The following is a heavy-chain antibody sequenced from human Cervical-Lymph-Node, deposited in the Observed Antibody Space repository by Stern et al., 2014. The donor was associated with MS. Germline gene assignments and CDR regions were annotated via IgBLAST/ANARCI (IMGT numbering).Heavy chain of an antibody. V-gene: IGHV3-74*02. Sequence: EVQLVESGGGLVQPGGSLRLSCAASGFNFSSYWMHWVRQFPEKGLFWVSQINRDGSDTSYADPVKGRFSISRDNIRNMLYLRMTSLRAEDTAVYYCARGVGDYWGQGARVTVSS. D-gene: IGHD3-16*01. CDR2: INRDGSDT. CDR1: GFNFSSYW. CDR3: ARGVGDY. J-gene: IGHJ4*02.